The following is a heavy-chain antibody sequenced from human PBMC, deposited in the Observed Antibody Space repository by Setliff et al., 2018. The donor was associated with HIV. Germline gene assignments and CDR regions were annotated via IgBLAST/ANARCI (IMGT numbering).Heavy chain of an antibody. J-gene: IGHJ3*02. D-gene: IGHD3-22*01. Sequence: EASVKVSCKASGGTFSSYAISWVRQAPGQGLEWMGGIIPIFGTANYAQKFQGRVTITTDESTSTAYMELSSLRSEDTAVYYCARDRAHYYDSSGQMPFVIWGQGTMVTVSS. V-gene: IGHV1-69*05. CDR2: IIPIFGTA. CDR3: ARDRAHYYDSSGQMPFVI. CDR1: GGTFSSYA.